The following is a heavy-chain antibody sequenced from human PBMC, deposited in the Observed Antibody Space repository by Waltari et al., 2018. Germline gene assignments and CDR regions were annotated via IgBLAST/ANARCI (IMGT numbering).Heavy chain of an antibody. Sequence: QVQLVQSGAEAKKPGASVKVSCQASGHTFTTYDINWVRQAPGQGLEWMGWMNPNSGVTGYAHKFQGRVSITRDISIRTAYMELSILSSEDSAMYYCAIGSYYGGGGFGPWGQGTLVTVSS. CDR2: MNPNSGVT. CDR1: GHTFTTYD. V-gene: IGHV1-8*03. CDR3: AIGSYYGGGGFGP. J-gene: IGHJ5*02. D-gene: IGHD1-26*01.